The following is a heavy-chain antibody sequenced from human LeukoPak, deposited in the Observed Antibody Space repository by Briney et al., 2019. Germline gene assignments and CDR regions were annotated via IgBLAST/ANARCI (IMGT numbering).Heavy chain of an antibody. D-gene: IGHD4-17*01. Sequence: GGSLRLSCAASGFTFNSYGMHWVRQAPGKGLEWVAFIRYDGSNKYYADSVKGRFTISRDNSKNTLYLQMNSLRAEDTAVYYCAKDPNGDYIGAFDIWGQGTMVTVSS. CDR3: AKDPNGDYIGAFDI. CDR1: GFTFNSYG. CDR2: IRYDGSNK. V-gene: IGHV3-30*02. J-gene: IGHJ3*02.